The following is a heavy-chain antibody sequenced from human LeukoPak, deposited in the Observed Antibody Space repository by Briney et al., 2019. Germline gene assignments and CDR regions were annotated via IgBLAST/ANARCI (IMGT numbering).Heavy chain of an antibody. CDR3: ARSYSSNWYGTFDY. J-gene: IGHJ4*02. CDR2: IRDSSSDI. Sequence: SGGSLRLSCAASGFTFSDYNMNWVRQAPGKGLEWVSSIRDSSSDIYYADSVKGRFTISRDNAKNSLYLQMNSLRAEDTAVYYCARSYSSNWYGTFDYWGQGTVVTVSS. D-gene: IGHD6-13*01. CDR1: GFTFSDYN. V-gene: IGHV3-21*06.